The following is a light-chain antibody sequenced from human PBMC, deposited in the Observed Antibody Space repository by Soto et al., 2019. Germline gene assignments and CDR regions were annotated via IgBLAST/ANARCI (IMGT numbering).Light chain of an antibody. V-gene: IGLV1-47*02. J-gene: IGLJ1*01. CDR1: DSNIGSNS. CDR3: AAWDASLSACV. CDR2: YNN. Sequence: LTQPPSASGTAGQVVTISCSGGDSNIGSNSVYWYQHLPRMAPKLLIYYNNQRPSGVPDRFSGSRSGTSASLAIVGLRSEDEAVYYCAAWDASLSACVFGNGTKVTVL.